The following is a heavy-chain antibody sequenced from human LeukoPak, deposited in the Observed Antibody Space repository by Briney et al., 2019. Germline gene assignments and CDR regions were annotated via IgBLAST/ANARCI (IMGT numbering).Heavy chain of an antibody. CDR3: ARRVTGGPNSYYYYMDV. CDR2: ISYDGSNK. V-gene: IGHV3-30-3*01. Sequence: PGGSLRLSCAASGFTFSSYAMHWVRQAPGKALEWVAVISYDGSNKYYADSVKGRFTISRDNSKNTLYLQMNSLRAEDTAVYYCARRVTGGPNSYYYYMDVWGKGTTVTVSS. J-gene: IGHJ6*03. D-gene: IGHD2-21*02. CDR1: GFTFSSYA.